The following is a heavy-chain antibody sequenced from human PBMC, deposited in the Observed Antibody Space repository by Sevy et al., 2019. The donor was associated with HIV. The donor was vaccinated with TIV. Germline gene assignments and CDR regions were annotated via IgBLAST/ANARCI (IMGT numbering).Heavy chain of an antibody. CDR3: AKDKDSIYYGSGSSSGDFDY. CDR1: GFTFSSYG. J-gene: IGHJ4*02. D-gene: IGHD3-10*01. CDR2: IWYDGSNK. V-gene: IGHV3-33*06. Sequence: GGFLRLSCAASGFTFSSYGMHWVRQAPGKGLEWVAVIWYDGSNKYYADSVKGRFTISRDNSKNTLYLQMNSLRAEDTAVYYCAKDKDSIYYGSGSSSGDFDYWGQGTLVTVSS.